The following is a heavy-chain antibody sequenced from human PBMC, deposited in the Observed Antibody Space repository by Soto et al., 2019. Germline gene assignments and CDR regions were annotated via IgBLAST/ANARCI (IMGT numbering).Heavy chain of an antibody. CDR3: AKSGSSGWYGWFDP. CDR1: GFSLRTSGVG. D-gene: IGHD6-19*01. J-gene: IGHJ5*02. CDR2: IYWNDDK. V-gene: IGHV2-5*01. Sequence: SGPTLVHPTQTRTLPCMFSGFSLRTSGVGGGWIRQPPGKALERLGFIYWNDDKRYRPSLMSRLTITKDTSKNQVVLTVTNMDPVDTATYYCAKSGSSGWYGWFDPWGQGTLVTVSS.